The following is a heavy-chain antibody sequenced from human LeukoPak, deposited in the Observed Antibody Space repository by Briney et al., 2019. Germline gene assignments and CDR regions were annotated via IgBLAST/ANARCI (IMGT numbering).Heavy chain of an antibody. J-gene: IGHJ4*02. CDR2: IWYDGSNK. D-gene: IGHD3-16*01. CDR3: AGERGIPHYYFDY. CDR1: GFTFSSYG. Sequence: GGSLRLSCAASGFTFSSYGMHWVRQAPGKGLEWVAVIWYDGSNKYYADSVKGRFTISRDNSKNTLYLQMNSLRAEETAGYYYAGERGIPHYYFDYWGQGTLVTVSS. V-gene: IGHV3-33*01.